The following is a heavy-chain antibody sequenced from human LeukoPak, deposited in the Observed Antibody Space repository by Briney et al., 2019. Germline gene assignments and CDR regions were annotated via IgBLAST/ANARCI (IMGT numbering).Heavy chain of an antibody. CDR3: ARVGGYSNYYYYYMDV. CDR1: GYTFTGYY. CDR2: INPNSGGT. D-gene: IGHD4-11*01. Sequence: GASVKVSCKASGYTFTGYYMHWVRQAPGQGLEWMGWINPNSGGTNYAQKFQGRVTMTRDTSISTAYMELSRLRSDDTAVYYCARVGGYSNYYYYYMDVWGKGTTVTVSS. J-gene: IGHJ6*03. V-gene: IGHV1-2*02.